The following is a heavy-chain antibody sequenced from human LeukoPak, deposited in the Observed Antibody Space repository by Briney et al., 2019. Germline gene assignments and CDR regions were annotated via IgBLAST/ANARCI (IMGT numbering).Heavy chain of an antibody. CDR1: GGSFSGYY. J-gene: IGHJ4*02. CDR3: ARAKEDYYGSGSFDY. V-gene: IGHV4-34*01. Sequence: SETLSLTCAVYGGSFSGYYWSCIRQPPGKGLEWLGEINHSGSTNYNPSLKSRVTISVDTSKNQFSLKLSSVTAADTAVYYCARAKEDYYGSGSFDYWGQGTLVTVSS. D-gene: IGHD3-10*01. CDR2: INHSGST.